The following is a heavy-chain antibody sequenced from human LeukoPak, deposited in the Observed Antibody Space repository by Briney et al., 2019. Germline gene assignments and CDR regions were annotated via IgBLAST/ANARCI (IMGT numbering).Heavy chain of an antibody. CDR1: GGSFSDYY. CDR2: INHRGST. D-gene: IGHD6-19*01. CDR3: ATYSTGFDI. J-gene: IGHJ3*02. V-gene: IGHV4-34*01. Sequence: ASETLSLTCAVHGGSFSDYYWTWIRQPPGKGLEWIGEINHRGSTHYNPSLKSRVTISVDTSKKQFSLKLSSVTAADTAVYYCATYSTGFDIWGQGTVVTVSS.